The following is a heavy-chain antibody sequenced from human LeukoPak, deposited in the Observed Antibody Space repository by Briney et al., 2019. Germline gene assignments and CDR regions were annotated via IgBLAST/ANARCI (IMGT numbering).Heavy chain of an antibody. CDR1: GFTFSSYA. CDR2: ISYDGSNK. J-gene: IGHJ4*03. Sequence: GGSLRLSCAASGFTFSSYAMHWVRQAPGKGLEWVAVISYDGSNKYYADSVKGRFTICRDNSKNTLYLQMNSLTAEDTPVYYCPRGLCRGYSGYDLRRGPGTLVP. D-gene: IGHD5-12*01. V-gene: IGHV3-30*04. CDR3: PRGLCRGYSGYDLR.